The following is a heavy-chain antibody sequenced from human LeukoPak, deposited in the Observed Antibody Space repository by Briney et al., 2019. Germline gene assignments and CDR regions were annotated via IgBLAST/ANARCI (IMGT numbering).Heavy chain of an antibody. V-gene: IGHV4-34*01. J-gene: IGHJ3*02. CDR2: INHGGST. CDR1: GGSFSGYY. D-gene: IGHD3-10*01. CDR3: ARGRWGGNAFDI. Sequence: SETLSLTCAVYGGSFSGYYWSWIRQSPGKGLEWIGEINHGGSTNYNASLKSRVTISADTSKNHFSLKVTSVTAADTALYYCARGRWGGNAFDIWGQGAMVTVSS.